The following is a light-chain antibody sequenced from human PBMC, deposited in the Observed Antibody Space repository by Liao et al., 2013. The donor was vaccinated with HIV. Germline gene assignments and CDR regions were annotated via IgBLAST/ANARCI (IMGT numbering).Light chain of an antibody. CDR1: KLGDKY. CDR3: QAWDSRTWV. CDR2: ADT. Sequence: SYVLTQPPSVSVSPGQTATITCFGDKLGDKYVSWYQQRPGQSPVLVIYADTRRPSGIPERFSGSNSEYTATLTISETQAMDEADYYCQAWDSRTWVFGGGTKLTVL. J-gene: IGLJ3*02. V-gene: IGLV3-1*01.